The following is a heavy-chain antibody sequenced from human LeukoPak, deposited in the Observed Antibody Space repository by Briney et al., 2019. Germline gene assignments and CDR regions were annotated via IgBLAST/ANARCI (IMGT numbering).Heavy chain of an antibody. CDR1: GFTFSSYW. CDR2: IKQDGSEK. Sequence: PGGSLRLSCAASGFTFSSYWMSWVRQAPGKGLEWVANIKQDGSEKYYVDSVKGRFTISRDNAKNSLYLQMNSLRAEDTAVYYCTRDGESSGWYSACWGQGTLVTVSS. D-gene: IGHD6-19*01. J-gene: IGHJ4*02. CDR3: TRDGESSGWYSAC. V-gene: IGHV3-7*01.